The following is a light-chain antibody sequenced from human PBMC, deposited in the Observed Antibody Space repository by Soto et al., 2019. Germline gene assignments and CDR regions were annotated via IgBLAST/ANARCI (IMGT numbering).Light chain of an antibody. V-gene: IGKV3-15*01. Sequence: EVVMTQSPATLSVSPGERATLSCRASQSVNANLAWYQQKPGQAPRLLIHGASNRATGIPARFSGSGFGTEVMLNISCLQSEDFAVYYCQQYNTWLWTFGQGTKVEI. CDR1: QSVNAN. J-gene: IGKJ1*01. CDR2: GAS. CDR3: QQYNTWLWT.